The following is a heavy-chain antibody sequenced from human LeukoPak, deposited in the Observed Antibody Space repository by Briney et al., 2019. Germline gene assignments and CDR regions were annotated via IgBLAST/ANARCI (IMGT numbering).Heavy chain of an antibody. CDR3: VRDSDYAFDH. CDR1: GFTFSSYA. Sequence: PGRSLRLSCAASGFTFSSYAMHWVRQAPGKGLEWVAVISYDGSNKYYADSVKGRFTISRDNSKNTLYLQMNSLRPEDTAVYYCVRDSDYAFDHWGQGALVTVSS. D-gene: IGHD3-16*01. J-gene: IGHJ4*02. CDR2: ISYDGSNK. V-gene: IGHV3-30*04.